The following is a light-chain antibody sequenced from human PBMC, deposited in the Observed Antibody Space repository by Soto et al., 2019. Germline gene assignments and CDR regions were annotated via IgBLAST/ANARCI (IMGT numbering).Light chain of an antibody. CDR3: QQSYSTRWT. V-gene: IGKV1-39*01. CDR2: AAS. CDR1: QSISSY. J-gene: IGKJ1*01. Sequence: DIQMTQSPSSLSASVGDRVTITCRACQSISSYLNWYQQKPGKAPKLLIYAASSLQSGVPSRFSGSGSGTDFTLTISSLQPEDFATYYCQQSYSTRWTFGQGTKVEIK.